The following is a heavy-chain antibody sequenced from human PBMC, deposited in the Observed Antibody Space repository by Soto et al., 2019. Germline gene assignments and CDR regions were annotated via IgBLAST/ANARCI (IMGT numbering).Heavy chain of an antibody. V-gene: IGHV4-34*01. D-gene: IGHD2-2*01. CDR3: AREGTRVVPAAMGGSYWFDP. J-gene: IGHJ5*02. Sequence: SETLSLTCAVYGGSFSGYYWSWIRQPPGKGLEWIGEINHSGSTNYNPSLKSRVTISVDTSKNQFSLKLSSVTAADTAVYYCAREGTRVVPAAMGGSYWFDPWSQGTLVTVSS. CDR1: GGSFSGYY. CDR2: INHSGST.